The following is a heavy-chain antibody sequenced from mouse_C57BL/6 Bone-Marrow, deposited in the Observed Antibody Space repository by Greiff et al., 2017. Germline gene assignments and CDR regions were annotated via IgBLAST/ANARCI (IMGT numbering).Heavy chain of an antibody. CDR2: IDPEDGDT. D-gene: IGHD2-12*01. CDR1: GFNIKDYY. V-gene: IGHV14-1*01. CDR3: TTLLLQNFDD. J-gene: IGHJ1*03. Sequence: VQLQQSGAELVRPGASVKLSCTASGFNIKDYYMHWVKQRPEQGLEWIGRIDPEDGDTDYAPKFQGKATMTADTSSNTAYLPLSSLTSEDTAFYYCTTLLLQNFDDWGTGTSVTVSS.